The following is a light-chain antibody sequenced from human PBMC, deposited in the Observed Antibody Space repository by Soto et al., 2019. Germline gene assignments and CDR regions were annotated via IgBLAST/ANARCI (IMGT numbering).Light chain of an antibody. CDR2: DAS. J-gene: IGKJ1*01. CDR3: QHYTSYSEA. CDR1: QSISSW. V-gene: IGKV1-5*01. Sequence: IRMTHSPSTVSASVGDRVTITCRASQSISSWLAWYQQKPGKAPKLLIYDASSLESGVPSRFSGSGSGTEFTLTISSLQPDDFATYYCQHYTSYSEAFGQVSKVDIK.